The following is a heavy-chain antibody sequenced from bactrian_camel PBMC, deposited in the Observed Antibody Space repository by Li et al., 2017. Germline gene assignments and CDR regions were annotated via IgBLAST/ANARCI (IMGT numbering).Heavy chain of an antibody. V-gene: IGHV3-2*01. J-gene: IGHJ4*01. CDR2: MIGDGRNR. Sequence: HVQLVESGGGSVQAGGSLRLSCVAYGYTHCTHDMNWFRQAPGKGLEWVSSMIGDGRNRYYADSVQGRFTISQDNAKTTPRSHTMYLQLNSVKPEDTAVYYCAARGGTCAGQGTQVTVS. CDR1: GYTHCTHD. D-gene: IGHD7*01.